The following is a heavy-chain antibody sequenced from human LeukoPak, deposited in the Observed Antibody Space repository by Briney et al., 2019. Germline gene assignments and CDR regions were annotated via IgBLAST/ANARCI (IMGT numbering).Heavy chain of an antibody. Sequence: ASVKVSCKASGYTFTSSYMHWVRQAPGQGLEWMGIINPSGGSTSYAQKFQGRVTMTRDTSISTAYMELSRLRSDDTAVYYCARGVGYYDSSGYYQDYWGQGTLVTVSS. CDR2: INPSGGST. D-gene: IGHD3-22*01. CDR1: GYTFTSSY. J-gene: IGHJ4*02. CDR3: ARGVGYYDSSGYYQDY. V-gene: IGHV1-46*01.